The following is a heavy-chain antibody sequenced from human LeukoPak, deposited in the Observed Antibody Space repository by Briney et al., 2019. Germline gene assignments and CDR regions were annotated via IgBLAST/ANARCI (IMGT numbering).Heavy chain of an antibody. J-gene: IGHJ5*02. CDR2: ISAYNGNT. Sequence: GASVKVSCKASGYTFTSYGISWVRQAPGQGLEWMGWISAYNGNTNYAQKLQGRVTMTTDTSTSTAYMELRSLRSDDTAVYYCARDLTVGYDFWSGYHWFDPWGQGTLVTVSS. CDR1: GYTFTSYG. D-gene: IGHD3-3*01. CDR3: ARDLTVGYDFWSGYHWFDP. V-gene: IGHV1-18*01.